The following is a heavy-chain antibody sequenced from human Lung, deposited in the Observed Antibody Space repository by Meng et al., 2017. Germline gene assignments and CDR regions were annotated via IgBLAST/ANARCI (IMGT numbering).Heavy chain of an antibody. CDR2: INHSGST. Sequence: QVPLQQLGAGLLKPSETLSLTCVVSCGSFSDYYWSWIRQPPGKGLEWIGEINHSGSTNYNPSLESRATISVDTSQNNLSLKLSSVTAADSAVYYCARGPTTMAHDFDYWGQGTLVTVSS. J-gene: IGHJ4*02. CDR1: CGSFSDYY. V-gene: IGHV4-34*01. CDR3: ARGPTTMAHDFDY. D-gene: IGHD4-11*01.